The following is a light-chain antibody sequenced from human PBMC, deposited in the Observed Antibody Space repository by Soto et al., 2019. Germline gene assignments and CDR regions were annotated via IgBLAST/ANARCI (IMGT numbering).Light chain of an antibody. V-gene: IGKV3-11*01. CDR2: DAS. CDR1: QSVSSA. CDR3: QQRSNWPAMIT. Sequence: EIVLTQSPGTLSLSPGERATLSCRASQSVSSALAWYLQKPGQAPRLLIYDASTRAAGIPVRFSGSGSGTDFTLTISSQEPEDFAVYYCQQRSNWPAMITFGQGTRLEIK. J-gene: IGKJ5*01.